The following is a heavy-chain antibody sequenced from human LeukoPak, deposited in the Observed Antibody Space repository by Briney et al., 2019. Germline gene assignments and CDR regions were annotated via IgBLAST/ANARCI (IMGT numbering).Heavy chain of an antibody. CDR1: GYSFTTYW. V-gene: IGHV5-51*01. Sequence: GESLKISCKGSGYSFTTYWIGWVRQMPGKGLEWMGIIYPGDSDTRYSPSFQGQVIISADKSISTACLQWSSLKASDTAMYYCARADCSNTSYYGGPADYWGQGTLVTVSS. D-gene: IGHD2-2*01. J-gene: IGHJ4*02. CDR2: IYPGDSDT. CDR3: ARADCSNTSYYGGPADY.